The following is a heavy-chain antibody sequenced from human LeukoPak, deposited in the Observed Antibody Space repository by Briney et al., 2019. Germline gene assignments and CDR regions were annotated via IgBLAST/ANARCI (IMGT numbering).Heavy chain of an antibody. CDR2: INWNGGST. J-gene: IGHJ3*02. CDR1: GFTFADYG. D-gene: IGHD1-26*01. Sequence: GGSLRLSCAASGFTFADYGLSWVRQAPGKGLEWVSGINWNGGSTGYVDSVKGRFTISRDNAKNSLYLQMNSLRAEDTAVYYCARDRGSYIPDAFDIWGQGTMVTVSS. V-gene: IGHV3-20*04. CDR3: ARDRGSYIPDAFDI.